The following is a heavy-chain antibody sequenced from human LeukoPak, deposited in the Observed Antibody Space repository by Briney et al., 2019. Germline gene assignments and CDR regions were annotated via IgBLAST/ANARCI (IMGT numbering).Heavy chain of an antibody. Sequence: GGSLRLSCAASGFTFSSCAMSWVRQAPGKGLEWVSAISTSGGRTFYADSVKGRFTISRDNSKNTLYLQMNSLRAEDTAVYYCAKDYYDSSGYDQGYFDYWGQGTLVTVSS. D-gene: IGHD3-22*01. CDR1: GFTFSSCA. CDR2: ISTSGGRT. J-gene: IGHJ4*02. V-gene: IGHV3-23*01. CDR3: AKDYYDSSGYDQGYFDY.